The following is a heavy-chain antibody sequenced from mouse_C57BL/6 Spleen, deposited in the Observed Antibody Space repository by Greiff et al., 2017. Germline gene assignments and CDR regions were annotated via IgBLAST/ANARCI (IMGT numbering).Heavy chain of an antibody. CDR1: GYAFSSSW. CDR3: ARPGYYYGSSYGWYFDV. D-gene: IGHD1-1*01. CDR2: IYPGDGDT. Sequence: VQLQQSGPELVKPGASVKISCKASGYAFSSSWMNWVKQRPGKGLEWIGRIYPGDGDTNYNGKFKGKATLTADKSSSTAYMQLSSLTSEDSAVYFCARPGYYYGSSYGWYFDVWGTGTTVTVSS. V-gene: IGHV1-82*01. J-gene: IGHJ1*03.